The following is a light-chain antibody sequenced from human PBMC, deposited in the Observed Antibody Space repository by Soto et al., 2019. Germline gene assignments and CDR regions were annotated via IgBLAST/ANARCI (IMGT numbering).Light chain of an antibody. Sequence: DVKMTSSASTLAASVGNVDVISCRASQGITTWLAWYQQKPAKAPKLLIYDASSLESGVPSRFSGSGSGTEFTLTITSQQPDDFATYYCQQYNDYWTFGQGTKVDIK. CDR3: QQYNDYWT. CDR1: QGITTW. V-gene: IGKV1-5*01. CDR2: DAS. J-gene: IGKJ1*01.